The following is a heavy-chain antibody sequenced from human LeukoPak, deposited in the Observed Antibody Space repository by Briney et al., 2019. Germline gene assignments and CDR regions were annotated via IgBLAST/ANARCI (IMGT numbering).Heavy chain of an antibody. J-gene: IGHJ6*03. D-gene: IGHD2-2*01. CDR2: ISSSSSYT. Sequence: PGGSLRLSCAASGFTFGSYSMNWVRQAPGKGLEWVSSISSSSSYTYYADSVKGRFTISRDNAKNSLYLQMNILRAEDTAVYYCAREVVVPAAARHYYYYYYMDVWGKGTTVTVSS. CDR3: AREVVVPAAARHYYYYYYMDV. V-gene: IGHV3-21*03. CDR1: GFTFGSYS.